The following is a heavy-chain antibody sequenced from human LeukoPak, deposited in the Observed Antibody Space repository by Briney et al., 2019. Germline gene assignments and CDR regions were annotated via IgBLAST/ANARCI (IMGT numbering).Heavy chain of an antibody. Sequence: PGGSLRLSCEVSRLTFSNSYLTWVRQAPEKGLEWLANIKQGGSLRAYSDSVKGRFTVSRDNTKNSMYLQMNSLRAEDTAVYYCARFIYDYDRSGWAIDFWGQGTLVTVSS. D-gene: IGHD3-22*01. CDR3: ARFIYDYDRSGWAIDF. V-gene: IGHV3-7*01. CDR2: IKQGGSLR. J-gene: IGHJ4*02. CDR1: RLTFSNSY.